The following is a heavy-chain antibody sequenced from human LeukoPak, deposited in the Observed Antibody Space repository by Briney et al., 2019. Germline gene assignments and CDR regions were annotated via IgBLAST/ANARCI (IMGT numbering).Heavy chain of an antibody. CDR3: ARAKGCSSTSCYSYYFDY. Sequence: GGSLRFSCAASRFTFSTYWMHRVRHAPGKGLVWFSRINSDGSSTSYVDSVKGRFTIYRDSAKNTLFLQMDSLRADDTAVYYCARAKGCSSTSCYSYYFDYWGQGTLVTVSS. CDR1: RFTFSTYW. J-gene: IGHJ4*02. V-gene: IGHV3-74*01. D-gene: IGHD2-2*01. CDR2: INSDGSST.